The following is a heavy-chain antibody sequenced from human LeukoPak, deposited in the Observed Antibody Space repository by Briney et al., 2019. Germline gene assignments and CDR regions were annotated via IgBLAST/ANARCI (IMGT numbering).Heavy chain of an antibody. CDR2: ISYDGSNK. J-gene: IGHJ4*02. V-gene: IGHV3-30*18. CDR3: AKDADGEFDY. Sequence: GGSLRLSCAASGFTFSSYGMHWGRQAPGKGLDWVAVISYDGSNKYYADSVKGRFTISRDNSKSKLYMQMNSLRAEDTDVYYCAKDADGEFDYWGQGTLVTVSS. D-gene: IGHD3-10*01. CDR1: GFTFSSYG.